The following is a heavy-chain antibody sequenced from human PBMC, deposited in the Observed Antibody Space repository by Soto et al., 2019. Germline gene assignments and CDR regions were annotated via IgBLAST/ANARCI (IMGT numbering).Heavy chain of an antibody. Sequence: QVQLVQSGAEVKKPGASVKVSCKASGYTFTSYYMHWVRQAPGQGLEWMGIINPSGGSTSYAQKFQGRVTLTRDPSTSTVYMELSSLRSEDTAVYYCARDGGVAARGYAFDIWGQGTMVTVSS. J-gene: IGHJ3*02. CDR2: INPSGGST. CDR3: ARDGGVAARGYAFDI. V-gene: IGHV1-46*01. D-gene: IGHD6-6*01. CDR1: GYTFTSYY.